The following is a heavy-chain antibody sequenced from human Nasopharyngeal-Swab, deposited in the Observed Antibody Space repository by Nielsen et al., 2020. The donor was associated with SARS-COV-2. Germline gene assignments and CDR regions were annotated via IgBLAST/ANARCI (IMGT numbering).Heavy chain of an antibody. CDR2: ISYDGSNK. D-gene: IGHD6-13*01. V-gene: IGHV3-30*03. CDR1: GFTFSSYG. Sequence: GESLKISCAASGFTFSSYGMHWVRQAPGKGLEWVAVISYDGSNKYYADSVKGRFTISRDNSKNTLYLQMNSLRAEDTAVYYCARGISISNSSSFSAFDIWGQGTMVTVSS. J-gene: IGHJ3*02. CDR3: ARGISISNSSSFSAFDI.